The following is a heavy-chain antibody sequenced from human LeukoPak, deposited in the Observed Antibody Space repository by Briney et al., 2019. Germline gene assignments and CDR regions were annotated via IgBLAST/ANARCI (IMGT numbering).Heavy chain of an antibody. J-gene: IGHJ5*02. Sequence: GASVKVSCKASGYTFTSYGISWVRQAPGQGLEWMGWISAYNGNTNYAQKLQGRVTMTTDTSTSTAYMELRSLRSDDTAVYYCARGGCSGGSCHLGIDPWGQGTLVTVSS. D-gene: IGHD2-15*01. CDR3: ARGGCSGGSCHLGIDP. CDR1: GYTFTSYG. V-gene: IGHV1-18*01. CDR2: ISAYNGNT.